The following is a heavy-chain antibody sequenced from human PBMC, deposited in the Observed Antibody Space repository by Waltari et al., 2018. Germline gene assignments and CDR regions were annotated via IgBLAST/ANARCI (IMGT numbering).Heavy chain of an antibody. CDR2: IYHSGST. CDR3: ARHSPLAAAYYFDY. Sequence: QVQLQESGPGLVKPSETLSLTCAVSGYSISSGYYWGWIRQPPGKGLEWIGSIYHSGSTYYNPALKSRVTISVDTSKNQFSLKLSSVTAADTAVYYCARHSPLAAAYYFDYWGQGTLVTVSS. CDR1: GYSISSGYY. D-gene: IGHD6-13*01. J-gene: IGHJ4*02. V-gene: IGHV4-38-2*01.